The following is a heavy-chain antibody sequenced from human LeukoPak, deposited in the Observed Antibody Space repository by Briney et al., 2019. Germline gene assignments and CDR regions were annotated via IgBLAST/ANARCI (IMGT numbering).Heavy chain of an antibody. CDR1: GFTFSSYG. V-gene: IGHV3-33*01. J-gene: IGHJ6*02. CDR2: IWYDGSNK. Sequence: PGGSLRLSCAASGFTFSSYGMHWVRQAPGKGLEWVAVIWYDGSNKYYADSVKGRFTISRGNSKNTLYLQMNSLRAEDTAVYYCARAEGGDRLYYYGMDVWGQGTTVTVSS. CDR3: ARAEGGDRLYYYGMDV. D-gene: IGHD2-21*01.